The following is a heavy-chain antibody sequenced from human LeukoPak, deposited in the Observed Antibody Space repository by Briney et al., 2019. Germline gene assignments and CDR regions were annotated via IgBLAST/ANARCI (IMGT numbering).Heavy chain of an antibody. V-gene: IGHV1-2*02. J-gene: IGHJ4*02. Sequence: ASVKVSCKASGHTFTGYYMHWVRQAPGQGLEWMGWINPNSGGTNYAQKFQGRVTMTRDTSISTAYMELSRLRSDDTAVYYCARELYQLLWLPDYWGQGTLVTVSS. CDR3: ARELYQLLWLPDY. CDR2: INPNSGGT. CDR1: GHTFTGYY. D-gene: IGHD2-2*01.